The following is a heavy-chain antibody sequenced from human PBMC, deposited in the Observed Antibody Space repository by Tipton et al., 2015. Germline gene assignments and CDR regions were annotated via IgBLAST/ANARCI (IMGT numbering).Heavy chain of an antibody. J-gene: IGHJ4*01. CDR3: ARSAYTSGLH. V-gene: IGHV4-31*02. CDR1: GISVTSGDYY. CDR2: VYYSGST. Sequence: LRLSCTVFGISVTSGDYYWSWIRQFPGKGLEWIGSVYYSGSTSYNPSLNSRITISLDTSKNLLSLKLNSVTAADTAIYYCARSAYTSGLHWGQGTLVTVSS. D-gene: IGHD5-18*01.